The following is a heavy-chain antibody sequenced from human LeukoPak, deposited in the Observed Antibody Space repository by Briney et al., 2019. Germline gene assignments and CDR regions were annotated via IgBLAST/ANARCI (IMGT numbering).Heavy chain of an antibody. V-gene: IGHV3-23*01. CDR2: VSDNGART. CDR1: GFTFNNYA. Sequence: GGSLRLSCTASGFTFNNYAMNWVRQAPGKGLEWVSGVSDNGARTYYGDSVKGRFTISRDNSKNAVFLQMNSLRAEDTAVYYCARVSYRGIAAAAMLYWGQGTLVTVSS. CDR3: ARVSYRGIAAAAMLY. J-gene: IGHJ4*02. D-gene: IGHD6-13*01.